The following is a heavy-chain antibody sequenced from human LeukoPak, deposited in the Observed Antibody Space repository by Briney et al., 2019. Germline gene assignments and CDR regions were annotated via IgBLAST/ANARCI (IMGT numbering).Heavy chain of an antibody. CDR1: GYTFTGYY. CDR3: ARARAPYSGYDLPDY. V-gene: IGHV1-2*02. D-gene: IGHD5-12*01. J-gene: IGHJ4*02. Sequence: GASVKVSCKASGYTFTGYYMHWVRQAPGQGLEWMGWINPNSGGTNFAQKFQDRVSVTRDTAITTAYMELSRLSSDDTAVYYCARARAPYSGYDLPDYWGQGTLVTVSS. CDR2: INPNSGGT.